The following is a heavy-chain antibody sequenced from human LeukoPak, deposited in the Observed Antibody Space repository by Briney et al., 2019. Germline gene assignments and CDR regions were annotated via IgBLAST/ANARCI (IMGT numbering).Heavy chain of an antibody. CDR1: GFTFSSYG. CDR2: IRYDGSNK. V-gene: IGHV3-30*02. J-gene: IGHJ4*02. D-gene: IGHD3-10*01. Sequence: TGGSVRLSCAASGFTFSSYGMHWVRQAPGKGLEWVAFIRYDGSNKYYADSVKGRFTISRDNSKHTLYLQMNSLGAEDTAVYYCAKVYGSGSYYLGFDYWGQGTLVTVSS. CDR3: AKVYGSGSYYLGFDY.